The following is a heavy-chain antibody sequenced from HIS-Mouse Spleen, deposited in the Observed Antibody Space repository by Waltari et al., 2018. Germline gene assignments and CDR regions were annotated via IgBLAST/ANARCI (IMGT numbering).Heavy chain of an antibody. D-gene: IGHD6-13*01. V-gene: IGHV3-53*01. Sequence: EVQLVESGGGLIQPGGSLRLSCAASGFTFRSHSMSWVRQAPGKGLEWVSVIYSGGSTYYADSVKGRFTISRDNSKNTLYLQMNSLRAEDTAVYYCAGGVGSSWYYFDYWGQGTLVTVSS. J-gene: IGHJ4*02. CDR3: AGGVGSSWYYFDY. CDR2: IYSGGST. CDR1: GFTFRSHS.